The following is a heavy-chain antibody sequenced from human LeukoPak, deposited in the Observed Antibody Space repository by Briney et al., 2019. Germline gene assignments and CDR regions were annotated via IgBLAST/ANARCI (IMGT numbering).Heavy chain of an antibody. J-gene: IGHJ6*03. Sequence: PGGSLRLSCAASGFTFSSYEMNWVRQAPGKGLEWVSYISSSGGTIYYADSVKGRFTISRDNAKNSLYLQMNSLRAEDTAVYYCARDQFGWDLHYYYYMDVWGKGTTVTVSS. D-gene: IGHD2-15*01. CDR1: GFTFSSYE. CDR2: ISSSGGTI. V-gene: IGHV3-48*03. CDR3: ARDQFGWDLHYYYYMDV.